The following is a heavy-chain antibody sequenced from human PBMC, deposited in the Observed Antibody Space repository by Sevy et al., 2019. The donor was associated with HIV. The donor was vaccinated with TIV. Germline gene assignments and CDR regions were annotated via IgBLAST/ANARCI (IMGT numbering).Heavy chain of an antibody. J-gene: IGHJ2*01. CDR2: ISGNRGKT. D-gene: IGHD6-19*01. Sequence: ASVKVSCKASGYTFTSYGIIWVRQAPRQGLEWVGWISGNRGKTDFARKFQGRVTMTTDTSTNTAYMELRSLKPDDTAVYYCARDEGGQFGWYKACWYLGLWGPGTLVTVSS. CDR3: ARDEGGQFGWYKACWYLGL. V-gene: IGHV1-18*01. CDR1: GYTFTSYG.